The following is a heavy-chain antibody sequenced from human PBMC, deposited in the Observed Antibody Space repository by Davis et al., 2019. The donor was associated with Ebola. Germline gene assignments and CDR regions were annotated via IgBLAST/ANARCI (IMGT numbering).Heavy chain of an antibody. CDR1: GFTFSSYA. CDR2: ISGSGDYT. CDR3: AKADGIAAGGTPLAFDY. D-gene: IGHD6-13*01. J-gene: IGHJ4*02. V-gene: IGHV3-23*01. Sequence: PGGSLRLSCAASGFTFSSYAMSWVRQAPGKGLEWVSGISGSGDYTYNADSVKGRFTISRDNSKNTLYLQMNSLRAEDTAVYYCAKADGIAAGGTPLAFDYWGQGTLVTVSS.